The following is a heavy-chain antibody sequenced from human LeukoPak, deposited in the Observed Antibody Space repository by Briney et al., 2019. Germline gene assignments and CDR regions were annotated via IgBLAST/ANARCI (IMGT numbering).Heavy chain of an antibody. CDR1: GFTFSSYV. D-gene: IGHD3-10*01. V-gene: IGHV3-30*04. CDR3: ARDPIWFGGYYFDY. CDR2: ISYDGSNE. J-gene: IGHJ4*02. Sequence: PGGSLRLSCAASGFTFSSYVMHWVRQAPGKGLEWVAIISYDGSNEYYADSVKGRFTISRDNSKNTLYLQMNSLRAEDTAVYYCARDPIWFGGYYFDYWGQGTLVTVSS.